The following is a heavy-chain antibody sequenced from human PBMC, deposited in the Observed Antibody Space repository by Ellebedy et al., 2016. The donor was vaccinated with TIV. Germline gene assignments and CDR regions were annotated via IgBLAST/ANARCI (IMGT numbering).Heavy chain of an antibody. CDR2: IKQDGTEK. J-gene: IGHJ4*02. V-gene: IGHV3-7*03. Sequence: GESLKISCAASGFTFSNNYMSWVRQAPGKGLEWVANIKQDGTEKYYVDSVKGRFTISRDNAKNSLYLQMNSLGAEDTAVYYCARDKDFWSGYFCDYWGQGTLVTVSS. CDR1: GFTFSNNY. CDR3: ARDKDFWSGYFCDY. D-gene: IGHD3-3*01.